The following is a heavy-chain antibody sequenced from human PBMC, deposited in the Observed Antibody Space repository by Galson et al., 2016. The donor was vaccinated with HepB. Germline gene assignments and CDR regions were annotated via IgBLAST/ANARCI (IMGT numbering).Heavy chain of an antibody. CDR3: LLVAALEL. CDR2: IHHDGST. CDR1: GFTIENHY. Sequence: SLKLSCAASGFTIENHYMTWVRQAPGQGLEWVSVIHHDGSTYYADPVKGRFIISSDYSKNSLYLHMHSVRVEDTAVCHCLLVAALELWGQGTRVTVSS. J-gene: IGHJ1*01. V-gene: IGHV3-53*01. D-gene: IGHD2-15*01.